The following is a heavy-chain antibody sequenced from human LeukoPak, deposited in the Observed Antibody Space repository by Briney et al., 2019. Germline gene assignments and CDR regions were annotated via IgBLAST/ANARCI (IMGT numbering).Heavy chain of an antibody. V-gene: IGHV3-48*02. D-gene: IGHD3-10*01. CDR3: ARGGPMVRGDNGPLDY. Sequence: GGSLRLSCAASGFTFSSYSMNWVRQAPGKGLEWVSYISSSSSTIYYADSVKGRFTISRDNAKNSLYLQMNSLRDEDTAVYYCARGGPMVRGDNGPLDYWGQGTLVTVSS. J-gene: IGHJ4*02. CDR1: GFTFSSYS. CDR2: ISSSSSTI.